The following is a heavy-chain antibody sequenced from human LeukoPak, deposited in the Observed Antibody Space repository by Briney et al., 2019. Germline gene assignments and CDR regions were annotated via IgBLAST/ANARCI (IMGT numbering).Heavy chain of an antibody. Sequence: SETLSLTCTVSGGSISSGDYYWSWIRQPPGRGLEWIGYIYYSGSTYYNPSLKSRVTISVDTSKNQFSLKLSSVTAADTAVYYCASFSLYGDSSLRYWGQGTLVTVSS. J-gene: IGHJ4*02. CDR3: ASFSLYGDSSLRY. CDR1: GGSISSGDYY. D-gene: IGHD4-17*01. CDR2: IYYSGST. V-gene: IGHV4-30-4*08.